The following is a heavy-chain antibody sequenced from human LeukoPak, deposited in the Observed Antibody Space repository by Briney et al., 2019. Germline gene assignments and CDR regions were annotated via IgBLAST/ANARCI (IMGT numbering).Heavy chain of an antibody. Sequence: PSETLSLTCTVSGGSISSSSYYWGWIRQPPGKGLEWIGSIYYSGSTYHNPSLKSRVTISVDTSKNQFSLKLSSVTAADTAVYYCARLAYYSYAFDIWGQGTMVTVSS. CDR2: IYYSGST. D-gene: IGHD3-10*01. CDR1: GGSISSSSYY. J-gene: IGHJ3*02. V-gene: IGHV4-39*01. CDR3: ARLAYYSYAFDI.